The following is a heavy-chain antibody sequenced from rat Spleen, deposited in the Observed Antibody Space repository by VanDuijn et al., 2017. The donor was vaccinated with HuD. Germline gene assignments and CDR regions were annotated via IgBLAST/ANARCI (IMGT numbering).Heavy chain of an antibody. D-gene: IGHD1-11*01. CDR2: IWTSGTT. Sequence: QVQLKESGPGLVQPSQTLSLACTVSGFSLTSYHVHWVRQPSGKGLEWMGVIWTSGTTVYNSIFKSRLSISRDTSKSQVFLKMDSLQTEDTATYYCARDLGGIDYWGQGIMVTVSS. V-gene: IGHV2-43*01. J-gene: IGHJ2*01. CDR1: GFSLTSYH. CDR3: ARDLGGIDY.